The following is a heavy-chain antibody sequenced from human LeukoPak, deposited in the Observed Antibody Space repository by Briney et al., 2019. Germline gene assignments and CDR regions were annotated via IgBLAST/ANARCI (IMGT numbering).Heavy chain of an antibody. CDR1: GGTFSNYA. J-gene: IGHJ4*02. V-gene: IGHV1-69*04. Sequence: ASVKVSCKASGGTFSNYAISWVRQAPGQGLEWMGRIIPILGIANYAQKFQGRVTITADKSTSTAYMELSSLRSEDTAVYYCAREIPVEMATITSVYFDYWGQGTLVTVSS. CDR2: IIPILGIA. CDR3: AREIPVEMATITSVYFDY. D-gene: IGHD5-24*01.